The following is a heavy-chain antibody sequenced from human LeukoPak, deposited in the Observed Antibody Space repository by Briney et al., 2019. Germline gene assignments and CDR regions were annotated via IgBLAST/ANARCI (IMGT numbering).Heavy chain of an antibody. V-gene: IGHV3-66*01. D-gene: IGHD6-13*01. CDR3: AGGGDRYSSSWSKGDYAFDI. Sequence: PGGSLRLSCAASGFTVSSNYMSWVRQAPGKGLEWVSVIYSGGSTYYADSVKGRFTISRDNSKNTLYLQMDSLRAEDTAVYYCAGGGDRYSSSWSKGDYAFDIWGQGTMVTVSS. J-gene: IGHJ3*02. CDR2: IYSGGST. CDR1: GFTVSSNY.